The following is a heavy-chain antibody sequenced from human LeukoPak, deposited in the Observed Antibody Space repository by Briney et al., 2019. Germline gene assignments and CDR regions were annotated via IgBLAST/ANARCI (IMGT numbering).Heavy chain of an antibody. Sequence: GGSLRLSCAASGFSFRSYGMHWVRQAPGKGLEWVALITYDDFYKYYGDSVKGRFTISRDNSKNTLYLQMNSLRPEDTAVYYCAKDRISMVRSSDIDYWGQGIPVTVSS. CDR3: AKDRISMVRSSDIDY. CDR2: ITYDDFYK. V-gene: IGHV3-30*18. J-gene: IGHJ4*02. CDR1: GFSFRSYG. D-gene: IGHD3-10*01.